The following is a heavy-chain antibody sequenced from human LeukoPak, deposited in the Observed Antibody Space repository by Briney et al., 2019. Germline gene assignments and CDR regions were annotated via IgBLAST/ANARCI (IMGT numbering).Heavy chain of an antibody. D-gene: IGHD4-17*01. J-gene: IGHJ4*02. Sequence: PSETLSLTCTVSGGSISSSSYYWGWIRQPPGKGLEWIGSIYYSGSTYYNPSLKSRVTISVDTYKNQFSLKLSSVTAADTAVYYCARASTDGIDYWGQGTLVTVSS. CDR2: IYYSGST. CDR3: ARASTDGIDY. CDR1: GGSISSSSYY. V-gene: IGHV4-39*01.